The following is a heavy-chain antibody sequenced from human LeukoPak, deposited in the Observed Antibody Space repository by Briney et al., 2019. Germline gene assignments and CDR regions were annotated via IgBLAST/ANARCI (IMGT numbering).Heavy chain of an antibody. J-gene: IGHJ4*02. Sequence: GGSLRLSCVASGLNFDDSAMHWVRQAPGKGLEWVSLISADGGSTFSADSVKGRFSISRDNSKNSPYLQMNSLRSEGTAMYYCAKESGKFDYWGQGTLVAVSS. V-gene: IGHV3-43*02. CDR2: ISADGGST. CDR1: GLNFDDSA. CDR3: AKESGKFDY.